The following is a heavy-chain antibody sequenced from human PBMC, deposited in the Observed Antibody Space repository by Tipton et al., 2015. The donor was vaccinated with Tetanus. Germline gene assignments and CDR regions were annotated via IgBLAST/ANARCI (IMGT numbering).Heavy chain of an antibody. CDR3: ARGLPREPFYLDY. J-gene: IGHJ4*02. CDR2: IYYTDYT. CDR1: GASINAGGYL. Sequence: LRLSCTVSGASINAGGYLWTWVRQHPGKGLEWIGHIYYTDYTSYTPSLDSRVRISVNTSKNFFSLRLTSMTAADTAVYFCARGLPREPFYLDYWGQGQQVIVSS. V-gene: IGHV4-31*03. D-gene: IGHD1-26*01.